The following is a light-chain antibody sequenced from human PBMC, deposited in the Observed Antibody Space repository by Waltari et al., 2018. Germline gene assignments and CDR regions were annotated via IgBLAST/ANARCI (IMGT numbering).Light chain of an antibody. J-gene: IGLJ3*02. CDR3: NSRDTSTNRWV. V-gene: IGLV3-19*01. CDR1: SLRNYY. CDR2: GHN. Sequence: SSELTQDPAVSVALGQTVRITCQGDSLRNYYVSWYHQKQGQAPLLVLYGHNHRPSGIPDRFSGSSSGNTASLTITGAQAEDEADYYCNSRDTSTNRWVFGGGTKLTVL.